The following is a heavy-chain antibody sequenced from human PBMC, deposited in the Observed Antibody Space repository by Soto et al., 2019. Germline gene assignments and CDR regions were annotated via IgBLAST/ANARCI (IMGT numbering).Heavy chain of an antibody. D-gene: IGHD3-3*01. V-gene: IGHV1-46*03. CDR3: FRDVGD. CDR2: INPGGGST. CDR1: GYTFTSQY. Sequence: QVQLVQSGAEVKKPGASVKVSCKAPGYTFTSQYIHWVRQAPGQGLEWMAMINPGGGSTTYAQKFQGSVTITRDTSTTTVYMELISLTSEDTAMYYCFRDVGDWGQGTLVTVSS. J-gene: IGHJ4*02.